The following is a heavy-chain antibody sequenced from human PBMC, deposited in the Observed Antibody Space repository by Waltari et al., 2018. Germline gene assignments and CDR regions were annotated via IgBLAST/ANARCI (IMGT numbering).Heavy chain of an antibody. Sequence: QVQLVQSGAEVKKPGSSVEVSCKASGGTFSSYAISWVRQAPGQGLEWMGGIIPILGIANYAQKFQGRVTITADESTSTAYMELSSLRSEDTAVYYCAREAAAAGFNYFDYWGQGTLVTVSS. CDR3: AREAAAAGFNYFDY. V-gene: IGHV1-69*04. J-gene: IGHJ4*02. CDR1: GGTFSSYA. CDR2: IIPILGIA. D-gene: IGHD6-13*01.